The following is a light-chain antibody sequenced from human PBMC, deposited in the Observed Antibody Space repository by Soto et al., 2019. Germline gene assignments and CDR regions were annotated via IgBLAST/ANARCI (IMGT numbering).Light chain of an antibody. CDR1: HSISTY. CDR2: KAS. Sequence: DIQMTQSPSTLSASVGDRIIITCRASHSISTYLTWYQQKPGKAPKLLIHKASISESGVPSRFSGSGSGTEFTLTISNLQPDDFATYYCQQYNSYSMKTFGQGTYLEI. V-gene: IGKV1-5*03. J-gene: IGKJ2*01. CDR3: QQYNSYSMKT.